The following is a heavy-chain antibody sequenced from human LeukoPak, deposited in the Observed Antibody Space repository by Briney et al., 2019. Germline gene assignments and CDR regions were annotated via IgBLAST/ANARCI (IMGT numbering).Heavy chain of an antibody. CDR2: ISYDGSNK. V-gene: IGHV3-30-3*01. CDR1: GFTFSSYA. CDR3: ARPEDPYYDILTGLFDY. J-gene: IGHJ4*02. Sequence: TGGSLRLSCAASGFTFSSYAMHWVRQAPGKGLEWVAVISYDGSNKYYADSVKGRFTISRDNSKNTLYLQMNSLRAEDTAVYYCARPEDPYYDILTGLFDYWGQGTLVTVSS. D-gene: IGHD3-9*01.